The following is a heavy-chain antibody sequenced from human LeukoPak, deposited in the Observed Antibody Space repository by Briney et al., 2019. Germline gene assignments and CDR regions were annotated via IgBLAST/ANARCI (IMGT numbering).Heavy chain of an antibody. CDR2: IYYSGST. D-gene: IGHD6-13*01. CDR1: GGSISSGSYY. J-gene: IGHJ6*03. CDR3: ARRRKSSSWYVNYYYYYMDV. V-gene: IGHV4-39*07. Sequence: SETLSLTCTVSGGSISSGSYYWGWIRQPPGKGLEWIGSIYYSGSTYYNPSLKSRVTISVDTSKNQFSLKLSSVTAADTAVYYCARRRKSSSWYVNYYYYYMDVWGKGTTVTISS.